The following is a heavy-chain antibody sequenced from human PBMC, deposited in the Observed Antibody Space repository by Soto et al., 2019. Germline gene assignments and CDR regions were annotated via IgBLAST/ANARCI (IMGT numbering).Heavy chain of an antibody. CDR1: GGSISSYY. V-gene: IGHV4-59*08. CDR3: ARSVTEVPYFDY. J-gene: IGHJ4*03. CDR2: IYYSGST. Sequence: SETLSLTCTVSGGSISSYYWSWIRQPPGKGLEWIGYIYYSGSTNYNPSLKSRVTISVDTSKNQFSLKLSSVTAADTAVYYCARSVTEVPYFDYWGQGTVVTVSS.